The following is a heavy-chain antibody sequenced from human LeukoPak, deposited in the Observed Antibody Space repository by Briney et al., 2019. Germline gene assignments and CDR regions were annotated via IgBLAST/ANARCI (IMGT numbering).Heavy chain of an antibody. V-gene: IGHV3-21*01. CDR1: GFTFSSYS. Sequence: PGGSLRLSCAASGFTFSSYSVNWVRQAPGKGLEWVSSISSSSSSYIYYADSVKGRFTISRDNAKNSLYLQMNSLRAEDTAVYYCARFGAIAVAGLDYWGQGTLVTVSS. D-gene: IGHD6-19*01. J-gene: IGHJ4*02. CDR2: ISSSSSSYI. CDR3: ARFGAIAVAGLDY.